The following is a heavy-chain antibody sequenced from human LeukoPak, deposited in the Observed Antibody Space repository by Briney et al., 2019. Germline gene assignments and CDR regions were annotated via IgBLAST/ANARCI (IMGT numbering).Heavy chain of an antibody. Sequence: GGSLRLSCAASGFTGSSNYMSWVRQAPGKGLEWVSSISSSTSYIYYADSVKGRFTISKDNAKNSLYLQMNSLRAEDTAVYYCARAGGSTVSHSDYWGQGTLVTVSS. D-gene: IGHD4-17*01. CDR3: ARAGGSTVSHSDY. CDR2: ISSSTSYI. J-gene: IGHJ4*02. V-gene: IGHV3-21*01. CDR1: GFTGSSNY.